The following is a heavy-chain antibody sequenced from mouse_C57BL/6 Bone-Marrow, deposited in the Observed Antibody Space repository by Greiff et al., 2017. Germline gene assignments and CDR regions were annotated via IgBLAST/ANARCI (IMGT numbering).Heavy chain of an antibody. CDR1: GYTFTSYW. V-gene: IGHV1-69*01. CDR2: IDPSDSYT. CDR3: ARLPRKGFDV. J-gene: IGHJ1*03. D-gene: IGHD5-5*01. Sequence: QVQLKQPGAELVMPGASVKLSCKASGYTFTSYWMHWVKQRPGQGLEWIGEIDPSDSYTNYNQKFKGKSTLTVDKSSSTAYMQLSSLTSEDSAVYYCARLPRKGFDVWGTGTTVTVSS.